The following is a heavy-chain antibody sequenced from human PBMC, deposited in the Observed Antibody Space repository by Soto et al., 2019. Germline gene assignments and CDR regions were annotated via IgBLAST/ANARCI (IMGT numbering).Heavy chain of an antibody. D-gene: IGHD1-26*01. V-gene: IGHV3-73*01. J-gene: IGHJ4*02. CDR2: IRNKADSYAT. Sequence: EVQLVESGGGLVQPGGSLKLSCAASGFSFSDSPMHWVRQASGKGLEWVGRIRNKADSYATAYAASVKGRFTISRDDSKNTAYLQMNSLKTEDTAVYYCSRLVEWEPLKEYWGQGTLVSVSS. CDR1: GFSFSDSP. CDR3: SRLVEWEPLKEY.